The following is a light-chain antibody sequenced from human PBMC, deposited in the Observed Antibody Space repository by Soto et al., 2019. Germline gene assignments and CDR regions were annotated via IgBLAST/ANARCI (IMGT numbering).Light chain of an antibody. CDR2: EVY. Sequence: QSVLTQPPSASGSPGQSVTISCTGTSSDVGAYDYVSWYQHHPGKAPKLIIYEVYSRPSGVPDRSSGSKSGNTASLTVSGLQAEDESDYYCSSYAGSNNFVFGTGTKVTVL. CDR3: SSYAGSNNFV. J-gene: IGLJ1*01. V-gene: IGLV2-8*01. CDR1: SSDVGAYDY.